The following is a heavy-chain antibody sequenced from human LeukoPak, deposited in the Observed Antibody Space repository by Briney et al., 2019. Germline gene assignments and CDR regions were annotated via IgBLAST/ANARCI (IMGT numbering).Heavy chain of an antibody. CDR1: GFTFSSYD. Sequence: GGSLRLSCAASGFTFSSYDMHWVRQATGKGLEWVSAVNTGGDDSYYADSVKGRFTTSRDNSRNTLYLQVNSLRPEDTAIYFCARQLGYCSSGTCYFDNWGQGTLVTVSS. J-gene: IGHJ4*02. D-gene: IGHD2-15*01. CDR3: ARQLGYCSSGTCYFDN. V-gene: IGHV3-13*01. CDR2: VNTGGDDS.